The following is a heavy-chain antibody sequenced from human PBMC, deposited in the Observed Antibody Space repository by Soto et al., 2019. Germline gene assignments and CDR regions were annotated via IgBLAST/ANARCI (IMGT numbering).Heavy chain of an antibody. V-gene: IGHV3-30-3*01. D-gene: IGHD3-22*01. CDR2: ISYDGSNK. J-gene: IGHJ6*02. CDR3: ARSVVNTALVLTPPHYYYYAMDV. Sequence: PGGSLRLSCAASGFTFNSYAMHWVRQAPGKGLEWVAVISYDGSNKKYADSVKGRFTISRENSKNTLYLQMSSLRAEDAAVYHCARSVVNTALVLTPPHYYYYAMDVWGQGTTVTVSS. CDR1: GFTFNSYA.